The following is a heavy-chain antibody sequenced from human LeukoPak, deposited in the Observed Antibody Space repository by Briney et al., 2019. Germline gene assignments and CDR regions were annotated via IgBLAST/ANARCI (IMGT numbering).Heavy chain of an antibody. J-gene: IGHJ4*02. CDR3: ARDSQAFCSGVSCLNYFDS. V-gene: IGHV1-2*02. CDR1: GYTFTDFY. CDR2: INPNSGGT. Sequence: ASVKVSCQTSGYTFTDFYMHWVRQAPGQGLDWMGWINPNSGGTNYAQKFQGRGTLTRDTSISPAYMELSRLRSDDTAVYYCARDSQAFCSGVSCLNYFDSWGQGTLVTVSS. D-gene: IGHD2-15*01.